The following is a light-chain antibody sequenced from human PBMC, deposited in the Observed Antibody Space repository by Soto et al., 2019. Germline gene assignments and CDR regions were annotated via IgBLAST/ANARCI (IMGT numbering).Light chain of an antibody. V-gene: IGKV1-5*03. Sequence: DIQMTQSPSTLSASVGDRVTITCRASQSIKDWLAWYQQKPGKAPNLLIYKASSLQSGVPSRFSGSGSGTEYITIISSLQPADFAASYCQQYFSYPSTFGQGTKVEIK. J-gene: IGKJ1*01. CDR3: QQYFSYPST. CDR2: KAS. CDR1: QSIKDW.